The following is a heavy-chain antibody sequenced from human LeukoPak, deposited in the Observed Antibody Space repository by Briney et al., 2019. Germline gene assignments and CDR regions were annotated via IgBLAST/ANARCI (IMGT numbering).Heavy chain of an antibody. CDR2: ISDSGAAM. Sequence: QPGGSLRLSCAASGFTFSTYSMNWDRQAPGKGLQWVSYISDSGAAMYYADSVKGRFTISRDNAKNSVYLQMNSLRDGDTAVYYCARDSGNSFDYWGQGTLVTVSS. CDR3: ARDSGNSFDY. J-gene: IGHJ4*02. CDR1: GFTFSTYS. V-gene: IGHV3-48*02.